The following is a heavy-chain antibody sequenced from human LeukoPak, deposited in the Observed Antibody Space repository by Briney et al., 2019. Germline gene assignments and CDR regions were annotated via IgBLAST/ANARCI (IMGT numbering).Heavy chain of an antibody. CDR3: AKRITATTGFYFDS. J-gene: IGHJ4*02. Sequence: GGSLRLSCVGSGFSFSSFAVSWVRQGPGRGLELVSTISGGGRLTYYADSVKGRFTIPRDDSKNMQFLEMSSLRPEDTAVYFCAKRITATTGFYFDSWGQGALVTVSA. D-gene: IGHD1-26*01. CDR2: ISGGGRLT. V-gene: IGHV3-23*01. CDR1: GFSFSSFA.